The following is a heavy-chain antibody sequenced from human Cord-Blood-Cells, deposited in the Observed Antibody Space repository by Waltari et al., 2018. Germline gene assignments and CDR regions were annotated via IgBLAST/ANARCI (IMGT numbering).Heavy chain of an antibody. V-gene: IGHV1-69*01. D-gene: IGHD6-13*01. CDR1: GGTFSSYA. CDR3: ARTPKYSSSWYGGYYFDY. CDR2: IIPIFGTA. J-gene: IGHJ4*02. Sequence: QVQLVQSGAEVKKPGSSVKVSCKASGGTFSSYAISWVRPAPGQGLEWMGGIIPIFGTANYAQKFQGRVTITADESTSTAYMELSSLRSEDTAVYYCARTPKYSSSWYGGYYFDYWGQGTLVTVSS.